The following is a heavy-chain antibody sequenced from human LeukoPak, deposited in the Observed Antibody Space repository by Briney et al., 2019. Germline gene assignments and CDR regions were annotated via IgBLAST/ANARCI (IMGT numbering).Heavy chain of an antibody. V-gene: IGHV4-34*01. Sequence: SETLSLTCAVYGGSFSGYYWSWIRQPPGKGLEWIGEINHSGSTNYNPSLKSRVTISVDTSKNQFSLKLSSVTAADTAVYYCACLLYYYDSKAFDIWGQGTMVTVSS. J-gene: IGHJ3*02. CDR2: INHSGST. CDR1: GGSFSGYY. CDR3: ACLLYYYDSKAFDI. D-gene: IGHD3-22*01.